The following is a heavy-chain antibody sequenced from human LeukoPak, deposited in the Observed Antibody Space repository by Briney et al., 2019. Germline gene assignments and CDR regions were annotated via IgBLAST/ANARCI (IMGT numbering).Heavy chain of an antibody. D-gene: IGHD3-16*02. CDR2: INHSGST. J-gene: IGHJ4*02. CDR3: ARTRVGGYVWGSYRYQYYFDY. CDR1: GGSFSGYY. V-gene: IGHV4-34*01. Sequence: PSETLSLTCAVYGGSFSGYYWSWIRQPPGKGLEWIGEINHSGSTNYNPSLKSRVTISVDTSKNQFSLKLSSVTAADTAVYYCARTRVGGYVWGSYRYQYYFDYWGQGTLVTVSS.